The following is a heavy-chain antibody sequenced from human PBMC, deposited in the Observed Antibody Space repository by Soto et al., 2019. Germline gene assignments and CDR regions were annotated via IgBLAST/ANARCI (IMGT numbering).Heavy chain of an antibody. V-gene: IGHV1-69*13. J-gene: IGHJ4*02. Sequence: GASVKVSCKASGVSFNDYAITWVRQAPGQGLEWLGGIIPIIGSTNYAQKFQGRVTVTADESLNTAYMELNTLRADDTAIYYCARDLGYSFGRGLDSRGQGTPVTVSS. CDR2: IIPIIGST. CDR3: ARDLGYSFGRGLDS. D-gene: IGHD5-18*01. CDR1: GVSFNDYA.